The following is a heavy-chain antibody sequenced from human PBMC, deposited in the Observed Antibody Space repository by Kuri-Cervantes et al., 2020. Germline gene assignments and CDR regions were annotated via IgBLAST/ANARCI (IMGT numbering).Heavy chain of an antibody. J-gene: IGHJ6*02. CDR1: GFTFSDYY. D-gene: IGHD5-18*01. CDR2: ISSSGSTI. Sequence: GGSLRLSCAASGFTFSDYYMSWIRQAPGKGLEWVSYISSSGSTIYYADSVKGRFTTSRDNAKNSLYLQMNSLRAEDTAVYYCARGLGMDTAMVTWFNYYYYGMDVWGQGTTVTVSS. V-gene: IGHV3-11*04. CDR3: ARGLGMDTAMVTWFNYYYYGMDV.